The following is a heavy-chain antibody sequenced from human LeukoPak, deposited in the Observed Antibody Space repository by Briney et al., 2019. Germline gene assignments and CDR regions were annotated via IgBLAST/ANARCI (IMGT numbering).Heavy chain of an antibody. CDR3: ARNGYGYGAFAFNI. D-gene: IGHD5-18*01. J-gene: IGHJ3*02. CDR2: IYYSGNT. Sequence: PSETLSLTCSVSGGSISSSSYYWGWIRQPPGKGLEWVGTIYYSGNTYYNPPSLKSRVTMAVDTSKNQFSLKLSSVTAADTAVYYCARNGYGYGAFAFNIWGQGTMVTVSS. V-gene: IGHV4-39*01. CDR1: GGSISSSSYY.